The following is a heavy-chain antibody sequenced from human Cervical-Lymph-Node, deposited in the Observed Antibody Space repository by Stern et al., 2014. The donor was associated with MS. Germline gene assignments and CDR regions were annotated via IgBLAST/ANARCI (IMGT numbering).Heavy chain of an antibody. CDR2: VYYTGST. Sequence: QVQLVESGPGLVKPSETLSLTCTVSGGSITSSSYYWGWIRQPPGRGLEYIGTVYYTGSTFYDPSLKSRVTISADTSKNQVALTLPSGTAADTAVYYCVRPDIMGTIWNWGQGTLVTVSS. D-gene: IGHD1-26*01. CDR3: VRPDIMGTIWN. V-gene: IGHV4-39*01. J-gene: IGHJ4*02. CDR1: GGSITSSSYY.